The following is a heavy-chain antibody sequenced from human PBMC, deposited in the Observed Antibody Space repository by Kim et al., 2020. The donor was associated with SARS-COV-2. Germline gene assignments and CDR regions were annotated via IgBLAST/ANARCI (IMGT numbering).Heavy chain of an antibody. V-gene: IGHV4-59*13. J-gene: IGHJ4*02. D-gene: IGHD2-15*01. Sequence: SETLSLTCTVSGGSISSYYWSWIRQPPGKGLEWIGYIYYSGSTNYNPSLKSRVTISVDTSKNQFSLKLSSVTAADTAVYYCARGSPSGLMYSFDYWGQGT. CDR1: GGSISSYY. CDR2: IYYSGST. CDR3: ARGSPSGLMYSFDY.